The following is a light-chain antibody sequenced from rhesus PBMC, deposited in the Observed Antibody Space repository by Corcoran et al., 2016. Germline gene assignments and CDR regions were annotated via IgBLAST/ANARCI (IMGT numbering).Light chain of an antibody. CDR1: DNVNNY. CDR3: QHGYSTPLT. V-gene: IGKV1-74*01. CDR2: KAS. Sequence: DIQMTQSPSSLSASLGDRVTITCRASDNVNNYLNWYQQKPGKAPKLLIYKASTLHSGVPSRFSGSGAGTNYTFTISSLQPEDVATYFCQHGYSTPLTFGPGTKLDI. J-gene: IGKJ3*01.